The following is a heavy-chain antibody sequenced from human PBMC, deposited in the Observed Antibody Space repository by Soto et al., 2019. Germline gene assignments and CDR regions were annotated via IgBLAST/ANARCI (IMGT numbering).Heavy chain of an antibody. CDR1: GGSMSGYP. Sequence: PSETLSLTCPVSGGSMSGYPWSWVRQPAGKGLEGIGRVHSTGSTDYNPSVESRITVSLDTSKKQFSLKLRSVTAADTALYFCARDSVSRKLFGYWGQGILVTVSS. J-gene: IGHJ4*02. V-gene: IGHV4-4*07. D-gene: IGHD3-10*01. CDR2: VHSTGST. CDR3: ARDSVSRKLFGY.